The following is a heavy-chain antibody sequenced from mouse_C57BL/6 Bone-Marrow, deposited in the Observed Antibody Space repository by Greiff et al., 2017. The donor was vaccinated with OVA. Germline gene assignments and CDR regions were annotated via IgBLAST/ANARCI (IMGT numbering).Heavy chain of an antibody. V-gene: IGHV1-81*01. CDR3: ARSGATVVATEYFDV. Sequence: VMLQQSGAELARPGASVKLSCKASGYTFTSYGISWVKQRTGQGLEWIGEIYPRSGNTYYNEKFKGKATLTADKSSSTAYMELRSLTSEDSAVYFCARSGATVVATEYFDVWGTGTTVTVSS. J-gene: IGHJ1*03. CDR2: IYPRSGNT. CDR1: GYTFTSYG. D-gene: IGHD1-1*01.